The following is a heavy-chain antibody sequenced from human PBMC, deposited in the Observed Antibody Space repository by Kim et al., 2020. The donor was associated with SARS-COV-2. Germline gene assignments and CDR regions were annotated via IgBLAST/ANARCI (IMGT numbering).Heavy chain of an antibody. CDR3: AKDMGRSGVVYYGMDV. J-gene: IGHJ6*02. CDR2: ISWDGGST. D-gene: IGHD2-21*01. Sequence: GGSLRLSCAASGFTFDDYTMHWVRQAPGKGLEWVSLISWDGGSTYYADSVKGRFTISRDNSKNSLYLQMNSLRTEDTALYYCAKDMGRSGVVYYGMDVWGQGTTVTVSS. V-gene: IGHV3-43*01. CDR1: GFTFDDYT.